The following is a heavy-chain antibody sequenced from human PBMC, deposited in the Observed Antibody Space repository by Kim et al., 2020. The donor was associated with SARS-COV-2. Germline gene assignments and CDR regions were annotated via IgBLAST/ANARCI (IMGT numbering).Heavy chain of an antibody. Sequence: SETLSLTCTVSGGSISSGGYYWSWIRQHPGKGLEWIGYIYYSGSTYYNPSLKSRVTISVDTSKNQFSLKLSSVTAAATAVYYCARWTIYCWLRPYYFDYWGQGTLVTVSS. CDR3: ARWTIYCWLRPYYFDY. D-gene: IGHD3-9*01. CDR2: IYYSGST. CDR1: GGSISSGGYY. J-gene: IGHJ4*02. V-gene: IGHV4-31*03.